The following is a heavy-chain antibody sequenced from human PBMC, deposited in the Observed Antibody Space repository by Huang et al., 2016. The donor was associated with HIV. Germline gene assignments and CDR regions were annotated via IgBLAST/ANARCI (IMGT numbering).Heavy chain of an antibody. CDR3: ARDHHDFWRGYRRMYFFDH. D-gene: IGHD3-3*01. V-gene: IGHV4-59*11. J-gene: IGHJ4*02. CDR2: IDYSGRT. CDR1: GGSISTPY. Sequence: QVQLQESGPGLVKPSETLSLTCTVSGGSISTPYWSWIRQPPGKGLEWIGSIDYSGRTHYRPSLNSRVTILLDTSKTQFSLRVNSVTAADTAMYYCARDHHDFWRGYRRMYFFDHWGQGTLVTVSS.